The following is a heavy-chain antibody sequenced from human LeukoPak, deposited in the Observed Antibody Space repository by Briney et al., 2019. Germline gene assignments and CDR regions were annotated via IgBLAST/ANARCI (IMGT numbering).Heavy chain of an antibody. CDR3: AALRPSTEDSFDY. CDR2: IDPTDSYT. CDR1: GYSFTNSW. D-gene: IGHD3-10*01. V-gene: IGHV5-10-1*01. Sequence: GESLKISCKGSGYSFTNSWITWVRQMPGKGLEWMGRIDPTDSYTNYSLFFQGHVIFSTDKSITTAYLQWSSLKASDTAMYYCAALRPSTEDSFDYWGQGTLVTVSS. J-gene: IGHJ4*02.